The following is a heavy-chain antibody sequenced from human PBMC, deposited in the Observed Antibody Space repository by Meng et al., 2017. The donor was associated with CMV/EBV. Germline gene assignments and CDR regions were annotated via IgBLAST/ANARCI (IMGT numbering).Heavy chain of an antibody. J-gene: IGHJ4*02. D-gene: IGHD3-3*01. Sequence: GYTFTGYYMHWVRQAPGQGLEWMGLINPNSGGTNYAQKFQGRVTMTRDTSISTAYMELSRLRSDDTAVYYCARVPESGFLEWLLAYWGQGTLVTVSS. V-gene: IGHV1-2*02. CDR2: INPNSGGT. CDR3: ARVPESGFLEWLLAY. CDR1: GYTFTGYY.